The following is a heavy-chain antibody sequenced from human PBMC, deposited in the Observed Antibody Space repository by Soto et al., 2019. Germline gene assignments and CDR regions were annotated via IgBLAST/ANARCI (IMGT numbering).Heavy chain of an antibody. CDR2: IYTSGST. V-gene: IGHV4-4*07. CDR1: GGSISSYY. CDR3: ARPSRRYYDFWSGYPMDV. Sequence: SETLSLTCTVSGGSISSYYWSWIRQPAGTGLEWIGRIYTSGSTNYNPSLTRRVTMSVDTSKNQFSLKLSSVTAADTAVYYCARPSRRYYDFWSGYPMDVWGQGTTVTAP. J-gene: IGHJ6*02. D-gene: IGHD3-3*01.